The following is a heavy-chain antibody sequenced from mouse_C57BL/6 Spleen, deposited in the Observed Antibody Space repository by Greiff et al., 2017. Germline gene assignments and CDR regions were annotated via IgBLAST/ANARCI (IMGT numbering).Heavy chain of an antibody. CDR3: ARDRFHYFDY. V-gene: IGHV5-16*01. CDR1: GFTFSDYY. Sequence: EVKLVESEGGLVQPGSSMKLSCTASGFTFSDYYMAWVRQVPEKGLEWVANINYDGSSTYYLDSLKSRFIISRDNAKNILYLQMSSLKSEDTATYYCARDRFHYFDYWGQGTTLTVSS. J-gene: IGHJ2*01. CDR2: INYDGSST.